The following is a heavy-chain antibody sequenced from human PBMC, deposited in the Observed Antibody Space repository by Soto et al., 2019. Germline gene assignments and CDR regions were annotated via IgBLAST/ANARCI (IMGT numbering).Heavy chain of an antibody. CDR2: IYSSGTT. Sequence: SETLSLTCTVSGGSINYYYWSLLRQPPGKGLEWIGYIYSSGTTNYNPSLKSRVTISVDTSKNQFSLRLSSVTAADTAVYYCARSLKYSSPDYCGQGTPVTVSS. J-gene: IGHJ4*02. CDR3: ARSLKYSSPDY. V-gene: IGHV4-59*01. CDR1: GGSINYYY. D-gene: IGHD6-13*01.